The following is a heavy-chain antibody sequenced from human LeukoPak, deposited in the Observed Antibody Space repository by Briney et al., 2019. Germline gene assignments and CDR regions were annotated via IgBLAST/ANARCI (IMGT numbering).Heavy chain of an antibody. J-gene: IGHJ6*02. V-gene: IGHV4-59*01. Sequence: PSETLSLTCTVSGGSISSYYWSWIRQPPGKGREWIGYIYYSGSTNYNPSLKSRVTISVDTSKNQFSLKLSSVTAADTAVYYCARDPGSSSWPLRDYYYGMDVWGQGTTVTVSS. CDR3: ARDPGSSSWPLRDYYYGMDV. D-gene: IGHD6-13*01. CDR2: IYYSGST. CDR1: GGSISSYY.